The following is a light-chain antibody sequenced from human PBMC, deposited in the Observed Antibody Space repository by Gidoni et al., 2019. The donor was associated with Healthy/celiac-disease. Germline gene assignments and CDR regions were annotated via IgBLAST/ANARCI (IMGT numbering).Light chain of an antibody. CDR3: QQRSNWPLMYT. J-gene: IGKJ2*01. Sequence: ELVLPQSPATLSLSPGARATLSCRASQSVSSYLAWYQQKPGQAPRLLIYDASNRATGIPARFSGSGSGTDFTLTISSLEPEDFAVYYCQQRSNWPLMYTFGQGTKLEIK. V-gene: IGKV3-11*01. CDR1: QSVSSY. CDR2: DAS.